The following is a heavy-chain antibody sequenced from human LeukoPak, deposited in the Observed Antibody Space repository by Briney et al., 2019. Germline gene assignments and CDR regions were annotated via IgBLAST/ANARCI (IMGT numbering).Heavy chain of an antibody. CDR1: GFTFSSYE. CDR2: ISSSGRTI. V-gene: IGHV3-48*03. CDR3: AELGITMIGGV. Sequence: GSLRLSCAASGFTFSSYEMNWVRQAPGKGLEWVSYISSSGRTICYADSVKGRFTISRDNAKKSLYLQMNSLRAEDTAVYYCAELGITMIGGVWGKGTTVTISS. J-gene: IGHJ6*04. D-gene: IGHD3-10*02.